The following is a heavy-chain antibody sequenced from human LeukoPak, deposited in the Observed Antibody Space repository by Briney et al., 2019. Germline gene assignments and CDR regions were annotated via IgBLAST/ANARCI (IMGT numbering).Heavy chain of an antibody. CDR2: IYHSGST. CDR3: AKSNGYGLVDI. J-gene: IGHJ3*02. V-gene: IGHV4-38-2*02. Sequence: KTSETLSLTCTVSGYSISSGYYWGWIRQPPGRGLEWIGSIYHSGSTYYNPSLKSRVTISVDTSKNQFSLKLSSVTAADTAVYYCAKSNGYGLVDIWGQGTMVTVSS. D-gene: IGHD3-10*01. CDR1: GYSISSGYY.